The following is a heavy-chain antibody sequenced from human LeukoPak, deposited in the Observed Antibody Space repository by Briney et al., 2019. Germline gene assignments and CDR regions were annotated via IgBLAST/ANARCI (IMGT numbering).Heavy chain of an antibody. Sequence: GGSLRLSCAASGFTFSSYWMSWVRQAPGKGLEWVANIKLDGSEKYYVGSVKGRFTISRDNAKNSLYLQMNRLRAEDTAVYYCARIKYSYGIDYWGQGTLVTVSS. V-gene: IGHV3-7*01. CDR3: ARIKYSYGIDY. CDR1: GFTFSSYW. J-gene: IGHJ4*02. CDR2: IKLDGSEK. D-gene: IGHD3-10*01.